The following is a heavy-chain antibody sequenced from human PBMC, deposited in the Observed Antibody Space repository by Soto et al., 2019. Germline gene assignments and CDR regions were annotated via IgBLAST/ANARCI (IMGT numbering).Heavy chain of an antibody. CDR3: ATSPKAYDYVWGSEGV. J-gene: IGHJ4*02. CDR1: GYTFTSYY. V-gene: IGHV1-46*01. D-gene: IGHD3-16*01. Sequence: ASVKVSCKASGYTFTSYYMHWVRQAPGQGLEWMGIINPSGGSTSYAQKFQGRVTMTRDTSTSTVYMELSSLRSEDTAVYYCATSPKAYDYVWGSEGVWGQGTLVTVSS. CDR2: INPSGGST.